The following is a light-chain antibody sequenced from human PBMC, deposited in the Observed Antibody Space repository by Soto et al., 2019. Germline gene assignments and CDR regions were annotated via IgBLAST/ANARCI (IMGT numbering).Light chain of an antibody. V-gene: IGLV2-14*01. J-gene: IGLJ2*01. CDR3: SSYTSSSPWAV. CDR2: EVS. CDR1: SSDVGGYNY. Sequence: QSVLTQPASVSGSPGQSITISCTGTSSDVGGYNYVSWYQQHPGKAPKVMIYEVSNRPSGVSNRFSGSKSGNTASLTISGLQAEDEADYYCSSYTSSSPWAVFGGGTKLPS.